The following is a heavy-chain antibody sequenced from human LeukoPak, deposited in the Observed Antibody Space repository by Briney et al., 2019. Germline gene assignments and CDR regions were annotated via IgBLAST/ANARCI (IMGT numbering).Heavy chain of an antibody. D-gene: IGHD2-15*01. V-gene: IGHV4-59*01. CDR1: GGSISSYY. CDR2: IYYSGST. Sequence: PSETLSLTCTVSGGSISSYYWSWIRQPPGKGLEWIGYIYYSGSTNYNPSLKSRVTISVDTSKNQFSLKLSSVTAADTAVYYCAREIGLGYCSGGSCYPQDNWFVPWGQGTLVTVSS. J-gene: IGHJ5*02. CDR3: AREIGLGYCSGGSCYPQDNWFVP.